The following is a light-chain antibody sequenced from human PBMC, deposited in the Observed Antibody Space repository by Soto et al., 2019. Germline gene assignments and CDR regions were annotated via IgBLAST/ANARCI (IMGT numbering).Light chain of an antibody. V-gene: IGKV3-11*01. CDR3: QQRRNWPID. Sequence: ATASCSPREKASLSARASQSVSSYLAWYQQKPGQAPRLLIYDASNRATGIPARFSGSGSGTDFTLPISSLEPEDFAVYYCQQRRNWPIDFWQGTRLEI. CDR1: QSVSSY. CDR2: DAS. J-gene: IGKJ5*01.